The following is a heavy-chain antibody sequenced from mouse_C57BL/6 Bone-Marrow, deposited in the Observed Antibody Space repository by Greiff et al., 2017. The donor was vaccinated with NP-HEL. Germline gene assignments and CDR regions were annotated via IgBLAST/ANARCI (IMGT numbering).Heavy chain of an antibody. CDR3: ARTGAYYSNLGFAY. CDR1: GYTFTSYG. V-gene: IGHV1-81*01. CDR2: IYPRSGNT. Sequence: QVQLQQSGAELARPGASVKLSCKASGYTFTSYGISWVKQRTGQGLEWIGAIYPRSGNTYYNEKFKGKATLTADKSSSTAYMELRSLTSEDSAVYFCARTGAYYSNLGFAYWGQGTLVTVSA. J-gene: IGHJ3*01. D-gene: IGHD2-5*01.